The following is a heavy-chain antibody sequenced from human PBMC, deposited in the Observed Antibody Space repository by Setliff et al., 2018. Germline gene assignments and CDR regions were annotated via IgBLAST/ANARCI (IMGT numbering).Heavy chain of an antibody. Sequence: SETLSLTCTFSGGSISNYHWSWIRQPPGKGLEWIGSVYTTGSTNYNPSLKSRVTILLDTPKNQFSLKLSSVTAADTAVYYCARREERSPTWFDPWGQGTLVTVSS. CDR2: VYTTGST. CDR3: ARREERSPTWFDP. V-gene: IGHV4-4*08. CDR1: GGSISNYH. J-gene: IGHJ5*02.